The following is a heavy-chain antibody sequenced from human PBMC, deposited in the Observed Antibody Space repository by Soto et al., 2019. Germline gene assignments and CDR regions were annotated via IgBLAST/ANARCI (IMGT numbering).Heavy chain of an antibody. D-gene: IGHD3-22*01. J-gene: IGHJ4*02. CDR3: ARDQGYYDSSGYFDY. V-gene: IGHV3-11*01. Sequence: GGALRLSCGASGFTFSDYYMVWIGQAPGKGLEWVSYISSSGSIIYYADSVKGRFTISRDNARNSLYLQLNSLRAEDTAVYYCARDQGYYDSSGYFDYWGQGTLVTVSS. CDR2: ISSSGSII. CDR1: GFTFSDYY.